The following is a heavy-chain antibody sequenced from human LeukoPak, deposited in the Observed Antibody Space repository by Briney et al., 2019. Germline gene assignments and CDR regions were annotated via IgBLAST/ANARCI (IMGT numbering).Heavy chain of an antibody. CDR2: ISWNSRSI. D-gene: IGHD3-10*01. Sequence: GGSLRLSCAASGFTFSSYWMRWVRQAPGKGLEWVSGISWNSRSIGYADSVKGRFTISRDNAENSLYLQMNSLRLEDRALYYCAKYSYGSGALDFWGQGSLVTVSS. V-gene: IGHV3-9*01. CDR3: AKYSYGSGALDF. CDR1: GFTFSSYW. J-gene: IGHJ4*02.